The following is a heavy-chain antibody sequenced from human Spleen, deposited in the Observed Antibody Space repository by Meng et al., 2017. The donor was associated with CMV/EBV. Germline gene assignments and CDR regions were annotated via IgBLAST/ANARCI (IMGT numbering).Heavy chain of an antibody. V-gene: IGHV4-31*11. J-gene: IGHJ4*02. CDR3: ARENEGFGELMFWGFDY. D-gene: IGHD3-16*01. Sequence: SETLSLTCAVSGASIRSGGYYWSWIRQHPGRGLEWIGFIYDIGCTGYNPSLKSRVTISVDMSKNQFSLKLNSVTVADTAVYYCARENEGFGELMFWGFDYWGQGALVTVSS. CDR1: GASIRSGGYY. CDR2: IYDIGCT.